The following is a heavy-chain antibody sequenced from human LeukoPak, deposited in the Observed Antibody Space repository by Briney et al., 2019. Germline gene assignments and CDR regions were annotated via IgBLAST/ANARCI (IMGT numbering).Heavy chain of an antibody. CDR2: IYYSGST. CDR1: RGSISSYY. CDR3: ARSVEGYCSGGSCYSYYYYMDV. D-gene: IGHD2-15*01. Sequence: KPSETLSLTCTVSRGSISSYYWSSIRQPPGKGLEWIGYIYYSGSTNYNPSLKSRLTISVDTHKNHFAVKLSSVTAADTAVYYCARSVEGYCSGGSCYSYYYYMDVWGKGTTVTVSS. J-gene: IGHJ6*03. V-gene: IGHV4-59*01.